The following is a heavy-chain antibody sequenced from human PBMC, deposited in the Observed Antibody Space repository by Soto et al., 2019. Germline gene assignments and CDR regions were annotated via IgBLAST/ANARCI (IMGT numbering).Heavy chain of an antibody. D-gene: IGHD3-3*01. J-gene: IGHJ6*03. V-gene: IGHV3-73*01. CDR3: SRQASDFLSGKPQYYMDV. Sequence: EVQLVESGGGLVQPGGSLKLSCAASGFTFSGSAMHWVRQASGKGLEWVGRIRSKGNNYATAYGASLKGRFTISREDSKNTGYLQMNSLNTEDTAVYYWSRQASDFLSGKPQYYMDVWGKGTTVTVSS. CDR1: GFTFSGSA. CDR2: IRSKGNNYAT.